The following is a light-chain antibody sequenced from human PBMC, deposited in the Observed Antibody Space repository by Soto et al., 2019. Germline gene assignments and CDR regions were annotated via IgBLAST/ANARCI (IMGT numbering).Light chain of an antibody. CDR2: NTS. J-gene: IGKJ1*01. CDR1: QSVSHD. CDR3: HQYGYSPQT. V-gene: IGKV3-20*01. Sequence: EVVLTQSPGTLSLSPGERATRSCRASQSVSHDLAWYQQKPGQAPRLLIYNTSTRATGIPDRFSGRESGTDFTLTISRLEPEDFVVYYCHQYGYSPQTFGQGPEVEIK.